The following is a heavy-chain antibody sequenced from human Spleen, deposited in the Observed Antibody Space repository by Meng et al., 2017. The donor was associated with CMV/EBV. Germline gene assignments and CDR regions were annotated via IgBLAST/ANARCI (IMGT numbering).Heavy chain of an antibody. CDR3: ARGMEYQPLPNYYYLMDV. CDR1: GFTFSNYG. D-gene: IGHD3-3*01. Sequence: GESLKISCVASGFTFSNYGMNWVRQVPGKGLEWVSFIRHDIRGNYYADSVKGRFTISRDNSKNTLYMQMNSLRPEDTAVYYCARGMEYQPLPNYYYLMDVWGQGTTVTVSS. J-gene: IGHJ6*02. CDR2: IRHDIRGN. V-gene: IGHV3-30*02.